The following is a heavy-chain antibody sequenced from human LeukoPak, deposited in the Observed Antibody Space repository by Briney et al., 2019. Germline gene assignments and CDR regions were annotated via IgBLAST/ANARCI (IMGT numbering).Heavy chain of an antibody. CDR3: ARTMTTVTDAFDI. CDR1: GFTFSSYW. J-gene: IGHJ3*02. Sequence: GGSLRLSCAASGFTFSSYWMSWVRQAPGKGLEWVANIKEDGNEIYYVDSVKGRFTISRDNAKSSLNLQMNSLRAEDTAVFYCARTMTTVTDAFDIWGQGTMVTVSS. D-gene: IGHD4-17*01. V-gene: IGHV3-7*01. CDR2: IKEDGNEI.